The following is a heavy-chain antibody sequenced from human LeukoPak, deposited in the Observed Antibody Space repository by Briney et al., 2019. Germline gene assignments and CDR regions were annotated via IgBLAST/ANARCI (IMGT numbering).Heavy chain of an antibody. CDR3: ARDRGYNYYGTDV. CDR2: ISAHNGNT. D-gene: IGHD3-10*01. V-gene: IGHV1-18*01. J-gene: IGHJ6*02. Sequence: ASVKVSCKASGYTFTNYGISWVRQAPGQGLEWMGWISAHNGNTKNAQKFQGRVTLTTDTSTSTAYMELRSLRSDDTAVYYCARDRGYNYYGTDVWGQGTTVTVSS. CDR1: GYTFTNYG.